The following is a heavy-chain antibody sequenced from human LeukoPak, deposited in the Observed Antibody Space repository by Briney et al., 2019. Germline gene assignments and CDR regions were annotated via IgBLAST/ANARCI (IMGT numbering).Heavy chain of an antibody. D-gene: IGHD3-9*01. V-gene: IGHV4-34*01. CDR2: INHSGST. CDR3: ATFILRYLSDP. J-gene: IGHJ5*02. Sequence: PSETLSLTCAVYGGSFSGYYWSWIRQPPGKGLEWIGEINHSGSTNYNPSLKSRVTIYVDTSKNQFSLKLSSVTAADTAVYYCATFILRYLSDPWGQGTLVTVSS. CDR1: GGSFSGYY.